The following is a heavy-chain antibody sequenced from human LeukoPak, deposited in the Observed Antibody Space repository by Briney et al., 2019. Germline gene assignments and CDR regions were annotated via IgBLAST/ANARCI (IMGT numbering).Heavy chain of an antibody. V-gene: IGHV3-23*01. J-gene: IGHJ4*02. D-gene: IGHD3-22*01. CDR3: ARAGVDYYDSSGYYYYFDY. CDR2: ISGSGGST. CDR1: GFTFSSYA. Sequence: GGSLRLSCAASGFTFSSYAMSWVRQAPGKGLEWVSAISGSGGSTYYADSVKGRFTISRDNSKNTLYLQMNSLRAEDTAVYYCARAGVDYYDSSGYYYYFDYWGQGTLVTVSS.